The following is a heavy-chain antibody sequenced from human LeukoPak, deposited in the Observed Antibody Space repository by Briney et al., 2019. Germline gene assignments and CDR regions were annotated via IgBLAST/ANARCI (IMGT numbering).Heavy chain of an antibody. J-gene: IGHJ4*02. CDR3: ARDAPVVVTATPGPAFDY. Sequence: GASVKVSCKVSGYTLTELSMHWVRQAPGKGLEWMGGFDPEDGETIYAQKFQGRVTMTEDTSTDTAYMELSSLRSDDTAVYYCARDAPVVVTATPGPAFDYWGQGTLVTVSS. D-gene: IGHD2-21*02. CDR1: GYTLTELS. V-gene: IGHV1-24*01. CDR2: FDPEDGET.